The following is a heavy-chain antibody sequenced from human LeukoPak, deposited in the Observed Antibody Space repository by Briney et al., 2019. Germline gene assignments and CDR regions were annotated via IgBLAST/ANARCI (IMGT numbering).Heavy chain of an antibody. CDR2: INPNSGGT. CDR1: GYTFTNYG. D-gene: IGHD1-26*01. J-gene: IGHJ5*02. CDR3: ARGLLVRDPKRGFDP. Sequence: GSVKVSCKTSGYTFTNYGISWVRQAPGQGLEWMGWINPNSGGTNYAQKFQGRVTMTRDTSISTAYMELSRLRSDDTAVYYCARGLLVRDPKRGFDPWGQGTLVTVSS. V-gene: IGHV1-2*02.